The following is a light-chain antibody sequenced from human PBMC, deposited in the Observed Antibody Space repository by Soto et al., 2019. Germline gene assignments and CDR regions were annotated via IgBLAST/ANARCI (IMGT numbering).Light chain of an antibody. CDR1: QSVSSN. J-gene: IGKJ5*01. CDR3: QHRSDWPG. Sequence: EIVMTQSPATLSVSPGERATLSCRASQSVSSNLAWYQHQPGQAPRVLIYGASNRATGIPARFSGSGSGTEFTLTISSLQSEDFAVYYCQHRSDWPGFGQGTRLEIK. V-gene: IGKV3D-15*01. CDR2: GAS.